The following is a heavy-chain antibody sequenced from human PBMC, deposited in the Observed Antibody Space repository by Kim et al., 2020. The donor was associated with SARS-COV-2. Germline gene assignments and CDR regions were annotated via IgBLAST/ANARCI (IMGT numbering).Heavy chain of an antibody. V-gene: IGHV3-9*01. CDR1: GFTFGDYA. CDR2: ISWNSGSI. D-gene: IGHD3-22*01. J-gene: IGHJ3*02. Sequence: GGSLRLSCAASGFTFGDYAMHWVRQAPGKGLEWVSGISWNSGSIGYADSVKGRFTISRDNAKNSLYLQMNSLRAEDTALYYCAKDMGGRGMIVVPLDAFDIWGQGTMVTVSS. CDR3: AKDMGGRGMIVVPLDAFDI.